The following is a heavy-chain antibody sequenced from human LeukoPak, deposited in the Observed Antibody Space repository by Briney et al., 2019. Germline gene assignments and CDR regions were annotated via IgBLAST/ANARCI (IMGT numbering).Heavy chain of an antibody. Sequence: GGSLRLSCAASGFTFSSYAMHWVRQAPGKGLEYVSAISSNGGSTYYANSVKGRFTISRDNSKNTLYLQMGSLRAEDMAVYYCARPAGGYYYYYMDVWGKGTTVTVSS. D-gene: IGHD1-26*01. CDR3: ARPAGGYYYYYMDV. J-gene: IGHJ6*03. CDR2: ISSNGGST. V-gene: IGHV3-64*01. CDR1: GFTFSSYA.